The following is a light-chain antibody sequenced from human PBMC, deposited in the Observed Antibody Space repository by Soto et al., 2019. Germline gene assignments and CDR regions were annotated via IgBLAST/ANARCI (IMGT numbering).Light chain of an antibody. V-gene: IGKV3-20*01. CDR1: QSVSSSY. J-gene: IGKJ1*01. Sequence: EIVLTQSPGTLSLSPGERATLSCRASQSVSSSYLAWYQQEPGQAPRLLIYGASSRATGIPDRFSGSGSGTDFTLTISRLDPEDFAVYYCQQYGSSGTFGQGTKVEIK. CDR3: QQYGSSGT. CDR2: GAS.